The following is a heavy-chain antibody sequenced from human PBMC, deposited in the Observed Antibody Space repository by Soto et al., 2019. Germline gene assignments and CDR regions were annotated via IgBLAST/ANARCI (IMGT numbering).Heavy chain of an antibody. CDR1: GGSISTSGHY. D-gene: IGHD3-9*01. Sequence: PSETLSLTCTVSGGSISTSGHYWDWIRQPPKKWLEWIGSIFYSGSTYYNPSLKSRVTISVDTSKNQFSLKLSSVTAADTAVYYCATGSRYDILTGFGYWGQGTLVTVSS. CDR2: IFYSGST. J-gene: IGHJ4*02. V-gene: IGHV4-39*07. CDR3: ATGSRYDILTGFGY.